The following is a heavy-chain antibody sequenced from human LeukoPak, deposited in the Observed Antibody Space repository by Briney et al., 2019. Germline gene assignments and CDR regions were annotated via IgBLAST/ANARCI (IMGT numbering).Heavy chain of an antibody. Sequence: KAGGSLRLSCAASGFTFSSYTMNWVRQAPGKGLEWVSSIRGSSSYIRYADSVKGRFTISRDNAKNSLYLQMNSLRAEDTAIYYCARVHMVRELNTYYYYGMGVWGQGTTVTVSS. CDR3: ARVHMVRELNTYYYYGMGV. V-gene: IGHV3-21*01. CDR2: IRGSSSYI. J-gene: IGHJ6*02. CDR1: GFTFSSYT. D-gene: IGHD3-10*01.